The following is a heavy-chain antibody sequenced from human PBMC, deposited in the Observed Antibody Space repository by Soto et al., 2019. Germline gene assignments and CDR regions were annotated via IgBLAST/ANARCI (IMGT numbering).Heavy chain of an antibody. J-gene: IGHJ4*02. D-gene: IGHD4-17*01. CDR2: MNPNSGNT. CDR3: ARSTNDYGDRH. Sequence: QVQLVQSGAEVKKPGPSVKVSCKAPGYTFTGYNINWLRQATGQGLEWMGWMNPNSGNTGYAQKFQGRVTMTRNTSISTAYMELSSLRSEDTAVYYCARSTNDYGDRHWGQGTLVTVSS. V-gene: IGHV1-8*01. CDR1: GYTFTGYN.